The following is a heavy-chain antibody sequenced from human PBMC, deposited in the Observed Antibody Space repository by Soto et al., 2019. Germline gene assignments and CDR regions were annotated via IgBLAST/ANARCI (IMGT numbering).Heavy chain of an antibody. CDR2: ISSDGTST. CDR1: GFTFSHNW. Sequence: GGSLRLSCAASGFTFSHNWMHWVRQAPGKGLEWVSRISSDGTSTTYVDSVKGRFTISRDNAKNTLYLQMNSLRAEDTAVYYCARFGTYYDSSGFAYWGQGTLVTVSS. CDR3: ARFGTYYDSSGFAY. V-gene: IGHV3-74*03. J-gene: IGHJ4*02. D-gene: IGHD3-22*01.